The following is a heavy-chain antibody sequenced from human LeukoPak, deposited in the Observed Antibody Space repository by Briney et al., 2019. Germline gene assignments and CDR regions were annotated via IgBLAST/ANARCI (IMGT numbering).Heavy chain of an antibody. CDR1: GFTFSNYW. CDR3: ARNYDHSVDY. J-gene: IGHJ4*02. V-gene: IGHV3-7*01. CDR2: IKRDGSEK. D-gene: IGHD3-3*01. Sequence: PGGSLTLSCAVSGFTFSNYWMGWVRQAPGKGLEWVANIKRDGSEKYYVDSVKGRFTISRDNAKNSLCLQMNSLRAEDTAVFYCARNYDHSVDYWGQGTLVTVSS.